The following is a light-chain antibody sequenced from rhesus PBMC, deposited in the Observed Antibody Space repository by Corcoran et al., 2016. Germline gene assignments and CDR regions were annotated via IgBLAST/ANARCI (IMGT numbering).Light chain of an antibody. CDR1: ENVNNH. CDR2: KAS. CDR3: QHGYGTPLT. V-gene: IGKV1-74*01. Sequence: DIQMTQSPSALSASVGDRVTITCRASENVNNHLNWYQQKSGKAPKFLSYKASTLQSGVPSRFSGSGSGTDYTFTISSLPPEDVATYYCQHGYGTPLTFGGGTKVELK. J-gene: IGKJ4*01.